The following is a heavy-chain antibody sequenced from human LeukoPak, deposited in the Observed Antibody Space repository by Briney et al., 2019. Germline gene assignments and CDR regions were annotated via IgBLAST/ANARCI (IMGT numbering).Heavy chain of an antibody. D-gene: IGHD4-17*01. V-gene: IGHV5-51*01. J-gene: IGHJ4*02. Sequence: GESLKISCKGSRYTFTTYWIGWVRQMPGKGLEWMGIIYPDDSDIRYSPSFQGQVTISADKSISTAYLQWSSLKASDTAMYYCARRAVTTASLDYWGQGTLVTVSS. CDR3: ARRAVTTASLDY. CDR1: RYTFTTYW. CDR2: IYPDDSDI.